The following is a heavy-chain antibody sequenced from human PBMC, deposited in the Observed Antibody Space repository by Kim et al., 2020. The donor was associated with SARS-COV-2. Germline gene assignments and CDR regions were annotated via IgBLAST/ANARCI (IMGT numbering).Heavy chain of an antibody. CDR3: ARDLGYGDYPWYYYYYMDV. CDR1: GFTFSSYA. V-gene: IGHV3-30-3*01. Sequence: GGSLRLSCAASGFTFSSYAMHWVRQAPGKGLEWVAVISYDGSNKYYADSVKGRFTISRDNSKNTLYLQMNSLRAEDTAVYYCARDLGYGDYPWYYYYYMDVWGKGTTVTVSS. CDR2: ISYDGSNK. D-gene: IGHD4-17*01. J-gene: IGHJ6*03.